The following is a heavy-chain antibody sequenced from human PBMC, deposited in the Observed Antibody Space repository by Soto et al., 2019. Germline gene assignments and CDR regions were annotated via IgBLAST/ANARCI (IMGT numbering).Heavy chain of an antibody. Sequence: VKVSCKASGYTFTSYGISWVRQAPGQGLEWMGWISAYNGNTNYAQKLQGRVTMTTDTSTSTAYMELRSLRSDDTAVYYCARDRDSSGWYSAGPLDYWGQGTLVTVSS. J-gene: IGHJ4*02. CDR3: ARDRDSSGWYSAGPLDY. CDR2: ISAYNGNT. CDR1: GYTFTSYG. D-gene: IGHD6-19*01. V-gene: IGHV1-18*01.